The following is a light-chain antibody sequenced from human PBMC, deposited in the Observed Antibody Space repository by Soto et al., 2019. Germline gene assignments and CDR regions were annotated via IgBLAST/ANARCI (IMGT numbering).Light chain of an antibody. J-gene: IGKJ5*01. V-gene: IGKV1-33*01. Sequence: DIQMTQSPSSLSASVGDRVTITCQASQDITNYLNWYQQKPGKAPRLLVYDGSNLYTGVPSRFSGSGSGTHFSFTISSLHPEDMATYYCQQFDSLPISFGRGTRLEI. CDR1: QDITNY. CDR2: DGS. CDR3: QQFDSLPIS.